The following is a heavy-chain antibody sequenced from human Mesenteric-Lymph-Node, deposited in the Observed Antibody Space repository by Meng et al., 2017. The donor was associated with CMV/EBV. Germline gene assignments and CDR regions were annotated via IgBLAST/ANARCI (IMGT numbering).Heavy chain of an antibody. V-gene: IGHV3-33*01. J-gene: IGHJ4*02. CDR2: IWYDGSNK. CDR1: GFTFSSYG. Sequence: GESLKISCAASGFTFSSYGMHWVRQAPGKGLEWVAVIWYDGSNKYYADSVKGRFTISRDNAKNSLYLQMNSLRAEDTAVYYCARGNHDYTYYFDYWGQGTLVTVSS. D-gene: IGHD4-11*01. CDR3: ARGNHDYTYYFDY.